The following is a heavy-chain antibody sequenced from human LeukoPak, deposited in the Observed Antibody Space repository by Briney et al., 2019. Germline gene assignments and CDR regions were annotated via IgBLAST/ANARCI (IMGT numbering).Heavy chain of an antibody. CDR2: ISGSGGST. J-gene: IGHJ4*02. Sequence: PGGSLRLSCAASGFSFRSYAMHWVRQVPGKGLEWVSAISGSGGSTYYADSVKGRFTISRDNSKNTLYLKMNSLRAEDTAVYYCAKSGSYYYDTSAYYGYWGQGTLVTVSS. CDR1: GFSFRSYA. CDR3: AKSGSYYYDTSAYYGY. V-gene: IGHV3-23*01. D-gene: IGHD3-22*01.